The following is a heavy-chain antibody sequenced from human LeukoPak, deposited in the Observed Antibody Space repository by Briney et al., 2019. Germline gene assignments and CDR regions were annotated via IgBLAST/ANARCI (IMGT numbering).Heavy chain of an antibody. V-gene: IGHV3-53*01. CDR1: GFTVSSNY. J-gene: IGHJ3*02. D-gene: IGHD1-26*01. CDR3: ARGIVGATHNI. CDR2: IYSGGST. Sequence: PGGSLRLSCAASGFTVSSNYMSWVRQAPGKGLEWVSVIYSGGSTYYADSVKGRFTISRDNSKNTLYLQMNSLRAEDTAVYYRARGIVGATHNIWGQGTMVTVSS.